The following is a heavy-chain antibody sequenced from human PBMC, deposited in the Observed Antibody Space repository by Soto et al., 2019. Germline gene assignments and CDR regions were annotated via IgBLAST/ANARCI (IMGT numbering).Heavy chain of an antibody. CDR2: IIPIFGTP. V-gene: IGHV1-69*01. CDR3: ARDRDDYGAGNYYNRIAF. Sequence: QVQLVQSGAEVKKPGSSVKVSCKASGGIFSTYAISWLRQAPGQGLEWMGGIIPIFGTPNYAQRFQGRVTITADEPTSTAYRELSRLRSEDTGVYYCARDRDDYGAGNYYNRIAFWGQGTLVTVSS. D-gene: IGHD3-10*01. CDR1: GGIFSTYA. J-gene: IGHJ4*02.